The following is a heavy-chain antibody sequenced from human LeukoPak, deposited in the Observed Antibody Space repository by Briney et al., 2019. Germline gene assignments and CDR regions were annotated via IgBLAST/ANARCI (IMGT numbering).Heavy chain of an antibody. D-gene: IGHD5-18*01. CDR2: IYHSGST. Sequence: SETLSLTCTVSGFSISNGYYWGWIRQPPGKGLERIGNIYHSGSTYYNPSFKSRVIISVDTSKNQFSLKLSSVTAADTAVYYCARAAGGGYSYGTYYFDYWGQGTLVTVSS. V-gene: IGHV4-38-2*02. CDR3: ARAAGGGYSYGTYYFDY. J-gene: IGHJ4*02. CDR1: GFSISNGYY.